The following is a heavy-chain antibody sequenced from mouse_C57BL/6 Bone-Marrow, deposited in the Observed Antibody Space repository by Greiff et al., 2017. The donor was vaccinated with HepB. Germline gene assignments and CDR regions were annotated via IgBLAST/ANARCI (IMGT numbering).Heavy chain of an antibody. CDR3: ARDSYYSNYDAMDY. V-gene: IGHV1-81*01. CDR2: IYPRSGNT. Sequence: VQLQQSGAELARPGASVKLSCKASGYTFTSYGISWVKQRTGQGLEWIGEIYPRSGNTYYNEKFKGKATLTADKSSSTAYMELRSLTSEDSAVYFCARDSYYSNYDAMDYWGQGTSVTVSS. J-gene: IGHJ4*01. D-gene: IGHD2-5*01. CDR1: GYTFTSYG.